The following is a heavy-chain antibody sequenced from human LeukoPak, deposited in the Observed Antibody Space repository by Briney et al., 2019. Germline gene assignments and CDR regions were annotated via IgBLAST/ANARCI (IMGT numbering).Heavy chain of an antibody. CDR3: ARDPEYYGSGSS. CDR1: GYTLTELS. J-gene: IGHJ5*02. CDR2: FDPEDGET. Sequence: ASVTVSCKVSGYTLTELSMHWVRQAPGKGLEWMGGFDPEDGETIYAQKFQGRVTITADKSTSTAYMELSSLRSEDTAVYYCARDPEYYGSGSSWGQGTLVTVSS. V-gene: IGHV1-24*01. D-gene: IGHD3-10*01.